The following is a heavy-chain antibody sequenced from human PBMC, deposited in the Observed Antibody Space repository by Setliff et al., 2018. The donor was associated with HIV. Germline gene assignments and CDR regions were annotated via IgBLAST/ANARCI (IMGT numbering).Heavy chain of an antibody. CDR3: ARSKGGGSGSFSY. CDR1: GGSISSYY. Sequence: SETLSLTCTVSGGSISSYYWSWIRQPPGKGLEWIGYTYTSVTNYKPSLKSRVTISIDTSKNQFSLKLTSVAAADTAIYYCARSKGGGSGSFSYWGQGTLVTVSS. D-gene: IGHD3-10*01. J-gene: IGHJ4*02. V-gene: IGHV4-4*08. CDR2: TYTSVT.